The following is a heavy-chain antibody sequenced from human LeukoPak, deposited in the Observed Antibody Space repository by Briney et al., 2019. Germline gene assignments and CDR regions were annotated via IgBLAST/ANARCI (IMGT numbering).Heavy chain of an antibody. J-gene: IGHJ4*02. CDR3: ASGWDRAYFDY. Sequence: PSQTLSLTCVVSGGSISSGGYSWSWIRQPPGKGLEWIGYIYHSGSTYYNPSLKSRVTISVDRSKNQFSLKLSSVTAADTAVYYCASGWDRAYFDYWGQGTLVTVSS. D-gene: IGHD6-19*01. V-gene: IGHV4-30-2*01. CDR2: IYHSGST. CDR1: GGSISSGGYS.